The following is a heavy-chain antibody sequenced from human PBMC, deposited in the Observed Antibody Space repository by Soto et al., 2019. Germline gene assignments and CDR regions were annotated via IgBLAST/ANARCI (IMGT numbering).Heavy chain of an antibody. Sequence: EVQLVESGGDLVQPGRSLRLSCAASGFTFNDYTMHWVRQGPGKGLEWVSGISWKTGSIGYADSVKGRFTISRDNAKNSLYLQMNSLTAEDTALYYCAKDRPRQYSSARTFDYWGQGTLVTVSS. CDR2: ISWKTGSI. J-gene: IGHJ4*02. CDR3: AKDRPRQYSSARTFDY. CDR1: GFTFNDYT. D-gene: IGHD6-19*01. V-gene: IGHV3-9*01.